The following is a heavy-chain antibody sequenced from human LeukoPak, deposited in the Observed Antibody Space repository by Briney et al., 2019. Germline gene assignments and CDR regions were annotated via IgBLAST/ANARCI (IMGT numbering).Heavy chain of an antibody. V-gene: IGHV3-23*01. Sequence: GGSLRLSCAASGFTFSGSAMSWVREAPGKGLEWVSDISGSGDITYYADSVKGRFTISRDNSKNTLYLQMNSLRAEDTAVYYCAKALGVARNWFDPWGQGTLVTVSS. D-gene: IGHD5-12*01. CDR2: ISGSGDIT. J-gene: IGHJ5*02. CDR3: AKALGVARNWFDP. CDR1: GFTFSGSA.